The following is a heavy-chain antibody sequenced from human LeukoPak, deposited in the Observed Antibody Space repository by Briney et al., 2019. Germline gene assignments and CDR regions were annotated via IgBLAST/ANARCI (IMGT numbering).Heavy chain of an antibody. CDR2: IKSKSDGGTT. CDR3: AAFTYYYDSSGSKTPVDY. CDR1: AFTFTNAW. D-gene: IGHD3-22*01. V-gene: IGHV3-15*01. Sequence: GGSLRLSCAASAFTFTNAWMSWVRQAPGKGLEWVGRIKSKSDGGTTVYAAPVKGRFTISRDDSKNTLYLQMNSLKTEDTAMYYCAAFTYYYDSSGSKTPVDYWGQGTLVTVSS. J-gene: IGHJ4*02.